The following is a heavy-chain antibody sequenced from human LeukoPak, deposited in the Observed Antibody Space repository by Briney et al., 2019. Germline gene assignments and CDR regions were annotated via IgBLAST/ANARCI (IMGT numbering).Heavy chain of an antibody. CDR2: ISAYNGNT. D-gene: IGHD3-22*01. J-gene: IGHJ3*02. V-gene: IGHV1-18*01. Sequence: GASVKVSCKASGYTFTSYGISWVRQAPGQGLEWMGWISAYNGNTNYAQKLQGRVTMTTDTSTSTAYMELRSLRSDDTAVYYCARDGFPSGDYYDSSGYYYVKAFDIWGQGTMVTVSS. CDR1: GYTFTSYG. CDR3: ARDGFPSGDYYDSSGYYYVKAFDI.